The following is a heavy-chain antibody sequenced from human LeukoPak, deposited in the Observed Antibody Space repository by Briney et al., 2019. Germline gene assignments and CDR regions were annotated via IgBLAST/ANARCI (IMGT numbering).Heavy chain of an antibody. Sequence: SETLSLTCTVSGGSIRSSGYYWAWIRQPPGKGLESIANIYYSGNTYYNPSLKSRLTISVDTSKNQFSLKLTSVTAADTAVYYCARHRVYDWNYPIWFDPWGQGTLVTVSS. J-gene: IGHJ5*02. CDR3: ARHRVYDWNYPIWFDP. CDR2: IYYSGNT. V-gene: IGHV4-39*01. D-gene: IGHD3-16*01. CDR1: GGSIRSSGYY.